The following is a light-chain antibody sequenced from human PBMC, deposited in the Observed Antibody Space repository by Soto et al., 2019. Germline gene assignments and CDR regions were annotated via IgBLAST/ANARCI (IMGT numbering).Light chain of an antibody. CDR2: GAS. V-gene: IGKV3-20*01. CDR3: QQLGT. CDR1: QSISRAY. Sequence: EIVMTQSPATLSVSPGERATLFCRASQSISRAYLAWYQQRPGQAPRLLIYGASSRATDIPDRFSGSGSGTDFTLTISRLEPEDFAVYYCQQLGTFGQGTKVDIK. J-gene: IGKJ1*01.